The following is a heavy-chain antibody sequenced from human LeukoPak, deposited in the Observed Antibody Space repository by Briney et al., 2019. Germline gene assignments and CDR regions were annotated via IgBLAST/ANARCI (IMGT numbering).Heavy chain of an antibody. CDR1: GGSISSYY. CDR3: ASWGAGTAYYFDY. CDR2: IYYSGST. D-gene: IGHD1-1*01. Sequence: PSETLSLTCTVSGGSISSYYWSWIRQPPGKGLEWIGYIYYSGSTNCNPSLKSRVTISVDTSKNQFSLKLSSVTAADTAVYYCASWGAGTAYYFDYWGQGTLVTVSS. J-gene: IGHJ4*02. V-gene: IGHV4-59*01.